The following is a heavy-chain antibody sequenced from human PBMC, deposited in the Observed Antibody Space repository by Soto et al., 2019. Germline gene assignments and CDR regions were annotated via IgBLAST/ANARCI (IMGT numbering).Heavy chain of an antibody. CDR3: ARPLAYCGGDCYSTGFDP. V-gene: IGHV3-30-3*01. J-gene: IGHJ5*02. D-gene: IGHD2-21*02. CDR2: ISYDGSNK. Sequence: GGSLRLSCAASGFTFSSYAMHWVRQAPGKGLEWVAVISYDGSNKYYADSVKGRFTISRDNSKNTLYLQMNSLRAEDTAVYYCARPLAYCGGDCYSTGFDPWGQGTLVTVSS. CDR1: GFTFSSYA.